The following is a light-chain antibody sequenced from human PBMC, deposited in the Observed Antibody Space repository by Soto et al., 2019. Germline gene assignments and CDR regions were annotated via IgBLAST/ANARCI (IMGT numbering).Light chain of an antibody. Sequence: IEMTHSPATLSVSPWEIATLSCRASQSVGSNLAWYQQKPGQAPRLLIYGASTRATGIPARFSGSGSGTEFTLTISSLQPDDFATYYCQQYNIYPWTFGQGTKVDIK. J-gene: IGKJ1*01. CDR1: QSVGSN. CDR3: QQYNIYPWT. V-gene: IGKV3-15*01. CDR2: GAS.